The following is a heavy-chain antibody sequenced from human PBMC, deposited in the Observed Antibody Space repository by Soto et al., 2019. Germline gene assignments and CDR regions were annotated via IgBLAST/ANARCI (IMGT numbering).Heavy chain of an antibody. D-gene: IGHD4-4*01. Sequence: GGSLRLSCAASGFTFSDYYMSWIRQAPGKGLEWVSYISSSSSYTNYADSVKGRFTISRDNAKNSLYLQMNSLRAEDTAVYYCARDYSEGNYYFDYWGQGTLVIVSS. CDR2: ISSSSSYT. J-gene: IGHJ4*02. CDR3: ARDYSEGNYYFDY. V-gene: IGHV3-11*06. CDR1: GFTFSDYY.